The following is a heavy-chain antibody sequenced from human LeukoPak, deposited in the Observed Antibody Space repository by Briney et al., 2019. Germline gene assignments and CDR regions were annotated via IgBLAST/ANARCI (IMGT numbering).Heavy chain of an antibody. CDR2: IYYSGNT. CDR3: ARASRGHDY. J-gene: IGHJ4*02. CDR1: GGSISSSY. D-gene: IGHD3-10*01. V-gene: IGHV4-59*01. Sequence: SETLSLTCTVSGGSISSSYWSWIRQPPGKGLEWIGYIYYSGNTNYNPSLKSRVTISVDASKNQFSLKLTSVTAADTAVYYCARASRGHDYWGQGTLVTVSS.